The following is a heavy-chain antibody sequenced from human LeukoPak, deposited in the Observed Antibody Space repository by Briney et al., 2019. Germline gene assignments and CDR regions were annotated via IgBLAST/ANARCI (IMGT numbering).Heavy chain of an antibody. V-gene: IGHV4-39*01. Sequence: SETLSLTCTVSGGYISSSSTYYWGWIRQPPGKGLEWIGSIYYSGSTYYNPSLKSRVTISVDTSKNQFSLKVTSVSAADTAVYYCARSLKISSGWFHNSDYWGQGTLVTVSS. J-gene: IGHJ4*02. CDR1: GGYISSSSTYY. D-gene: IGHD6-19*01. CDR3: ARSLKISSGWFHNSDY. CDR2: IYYSGST.